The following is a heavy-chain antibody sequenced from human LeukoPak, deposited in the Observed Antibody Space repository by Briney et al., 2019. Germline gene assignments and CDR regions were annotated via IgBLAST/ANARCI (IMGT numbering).Heavy chain of an antibody. Sequence: SVKVSCKASGGTFSSYAISWVRQAPGQGLEWIGGIIPIFGTANYAQKFQGRVTITADESTSTAYMELSSLRSEDTAVYYCARDAPQLRFLEWSDYAFDIWGQGTMVTVSS. CDR2: IIPIFGTA. V-gene: IGHV1-69*01. J-gene: IGHJ3*02. CDR3: ARDAPQLRFLEWSDYAFDI. D-gene: IGHD3-3*01. CDR1: GGTFSSYA.